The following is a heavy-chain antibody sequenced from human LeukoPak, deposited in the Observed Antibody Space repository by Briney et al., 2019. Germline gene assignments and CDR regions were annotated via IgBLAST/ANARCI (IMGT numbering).Heavy chain of an antibody. J-gene: IGHJ4*02. CDR2: IYPVDSDT. CDR3: ARRSLNYYDSSGFYFDS. CDR1: GYSFINHW. D-gene: IGHD3-22*01. V-gene: IGHV5-51*01. Sequence: GESLKISCKGSGYSFINHWIGWVRQMPGKGLEWMGVIYPVDSDTRYSPSFQGQVTISADTSISTAYVQWNSLRASDTAMYYCARRSLNYYDSSGFYFDSWGQGTLVTVSS.